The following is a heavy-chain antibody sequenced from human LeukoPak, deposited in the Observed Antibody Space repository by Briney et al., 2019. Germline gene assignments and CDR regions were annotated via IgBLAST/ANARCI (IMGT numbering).Heavy chain of an antibody. CDR2: IYTSGST. Sequence: SETLSLTCTVSGGSISSYYWSWIRQPPGKGLEWIGYIYTSGSTNYNPSLKSRVTISVDTSKNQFSLKLSSVTAADTAVYYCARHHSLRLGELSLFFDYWGQGTLVTVSS. V-gene: IGHV4-4*09. CDR1: GGSISSYY. D-gene: IGHD3-16*02. J-gene: IGHJ4*02. CDR3: ARHHSLRLGELSLFFDY.